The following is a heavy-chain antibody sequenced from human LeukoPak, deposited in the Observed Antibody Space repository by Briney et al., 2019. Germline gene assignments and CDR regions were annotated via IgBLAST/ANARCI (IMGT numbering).Heavy chain of an antibody. CDR2: IYTSGST. V-gene: IGHV4-4*07. CDR1: GGSISSYY. J-gene: IGHJ5*02. Sequence: PSETLSLTCTVSGGSISSYYWSWIRQPAGKGLEWIGRIYTSGSTNYNPSLKSRVTMSVDTSKNQFSLKLSSVTAADTAVYYCAREGLHYYDSSGYFNWFDPWGQGTLVTVSS. CDR3: AREGLHYYDSSGYFNWFDP. D-gene: IGHD3-22*01.